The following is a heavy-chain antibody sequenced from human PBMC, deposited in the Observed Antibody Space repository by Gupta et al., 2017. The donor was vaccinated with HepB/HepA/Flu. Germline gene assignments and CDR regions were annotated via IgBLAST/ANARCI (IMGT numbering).Heavy chain of an antibody. V-gene: IGHV1-2*04. CDR3: ARDLTPGSYSAFDI. CDR2: INPNSGGT. Sequence: QVQLVQSGADVKKPGASVKVSCKASGYTFTGYYMHWVRQAPGQGLEWMGWINPNSGGTNYAQKFQGWVTMTRDTSISTAYMELSRLRSDDTAVYYCARDLTPGSYSAFDIWGQGTMVTVSS. J-gene: IGHJ3*02. D-gene: IGHD1-26*01. CDR1: GYTFTGYY.